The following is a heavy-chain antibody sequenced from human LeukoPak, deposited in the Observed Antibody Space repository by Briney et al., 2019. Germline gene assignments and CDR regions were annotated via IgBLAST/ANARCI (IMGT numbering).Heavy chain of an antibody. V-gene: IGHV4-34*01. Sequence: SETLSLTCAVYGGSFSGYYWSWIRQPPGKGLEWIGEINHSGSTNYNPSLKSRVTISVDTSKNQFSLKLSSVTAADTAVYYCARHNRTPGIAAAIGLWGQGTLVTVSS. J-gene: IGHJ5*02. CDR1: GGSFSGYY. CDR3: ARHNRTPGIAAAIGL. CDR2: INHSGST. D-gene: IGHD6-13*01.